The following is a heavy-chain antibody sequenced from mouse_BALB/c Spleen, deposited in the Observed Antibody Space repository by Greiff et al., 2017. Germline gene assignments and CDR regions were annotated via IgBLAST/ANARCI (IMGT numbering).Heavy chain of an antibody. J-gene: IGHJ2*01. CDR1: GFTFSSFG. CDR2: ISSGSSTI. Sequence: EVQRVESGGGLVQPGGSRKLSCAASGFTFSSFGMHWVRQAPEKGLEWVAYISSGSSTIYYADTVKGRFTISRDNPKNTLFLQMTSLRSEDTAMYYCARGLKGYYFDYWGQGTTLTVSS. V-gene: IGHV5-17*02. CDR3: ARGLKGYYFDY. D-gene: IGHD1-3*01.